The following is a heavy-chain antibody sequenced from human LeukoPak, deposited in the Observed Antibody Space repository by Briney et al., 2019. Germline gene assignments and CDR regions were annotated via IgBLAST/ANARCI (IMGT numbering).Heavy chain of an antibody. CDR2: IYTSGST. D-gene: IGHD6-19*01. V-gene: IGHV4-4*07. Sequence: PSETLSLTCTVSGGSISSYYWSWIRQPAGKGLEWIGRIYTSGSTNYNPSLKSRVTISVDTSKNQFSLKLSSVTAADTAVYYCVFGAVAVGMDVWGQGTTVTVSS. CDR3: VFGAVAVGMDV. CDR1: GGSISSYY. J-gene: IGHJ6*02.